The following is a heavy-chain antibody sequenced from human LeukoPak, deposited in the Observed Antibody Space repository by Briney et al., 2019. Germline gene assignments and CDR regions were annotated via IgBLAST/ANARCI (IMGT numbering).Heavy chain of an antibody. Sequence: GGSLRLSCAASGFTFSSYSMNWVRQAPGKGLKWVSFISSSSSYIYYADSVKGRFTISRDNAKNSLYLQMNSLRAEDTAVYYCARGSFDFWSGYRTNVDYWGQGTLVTVSS. CDR2: ISSSSSYI. CDR3: ARGSFDFWSGYRTNVDY. CDR1: GFTFSSYS. V-gene: IGHV3-21*01. D-gene: IGHD3-3*01. J-gene: IGHJ4*02.